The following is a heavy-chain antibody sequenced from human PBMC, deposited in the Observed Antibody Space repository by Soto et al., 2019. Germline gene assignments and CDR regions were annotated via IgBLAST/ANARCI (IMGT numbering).Heavy chain of an antibody. V-gene: IGHV4-39*01. D-gene: IGHD4-17*01. J-gene: IGHJ3*02. Sequence: SETMPVTCPVSGCSLSSSSYYWSWIRPPPGKGLEWIGSIYYSGSTYYNPSLKSRVTISVDTSKNQFSLKLSSVTAADTAVYYCARLRITVTTSPGAFDIWGQGTMVNVS. CDR2: IYYSGST. CDR1: GCSLSSSSYY. CDR3: ARLRITVTTSPGAFDI.